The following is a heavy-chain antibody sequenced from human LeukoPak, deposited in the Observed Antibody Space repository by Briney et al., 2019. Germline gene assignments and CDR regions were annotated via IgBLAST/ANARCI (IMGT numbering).Heavy chain of an antibody. CDR1: GFTFSNYA. Sequence: PGGSLRLSCAASGFTFSNYAMTWVRPAPGEGLGWVSSISGSGGTPYYADSWVGRFTISRDNSKNTVYLQMNGLRAADMAVYYCAKIWLGEVSSYFDSWGQGTLVTVSS. D-gene: IGHD3-10*01. CDR2: ISGSGGTP. CDR3: AKIWLGEVSSYFDS. V-gene: IGHV3-23*01. J-gene: IGHJ4*02.